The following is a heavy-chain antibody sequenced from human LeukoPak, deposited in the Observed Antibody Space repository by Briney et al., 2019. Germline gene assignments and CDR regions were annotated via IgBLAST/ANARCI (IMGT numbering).Heavy chain of an antibody. Sequence: TSETLSLTCAVYGGSFSGYYWSWIRQPSGKGLEWIGEINHSGSTNYNPSLKSRVTISVDTSKNQFSLKLSSVTAADTAVYYCARGYCSGGSCYRGSDAFDIWGQGTMVTVSS. D-gene: IGHD2-15*01. CDR3: ARGYCSGGSCYRGSDAFDI. CDR1: GGSFSGYY. CDR2: INHSGST. J-gene: IGHJ3*02. V-gene: IGHV4-34*01.